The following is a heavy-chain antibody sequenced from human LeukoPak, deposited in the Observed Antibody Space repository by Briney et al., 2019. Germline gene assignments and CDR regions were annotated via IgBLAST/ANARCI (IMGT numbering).Heavy chain of an antibody. Sequence: GGTLRLSCAASGFTFSNNWMSWVRQAPGKGLEGVANIKKDGSEKYYINSVKGRFTIHRDNAKNSLYLQMNSLRAEDTALYYCVKDAGTAWGQGTLVTVSS. CDR1: GFTFSNNW. CDR3: VKDAGTA. D-gene: IGHD2-8*02. CDR2: IKKDGSEK. J-gene: IGHJ5*02. V-gene: IGHV3-7*01.